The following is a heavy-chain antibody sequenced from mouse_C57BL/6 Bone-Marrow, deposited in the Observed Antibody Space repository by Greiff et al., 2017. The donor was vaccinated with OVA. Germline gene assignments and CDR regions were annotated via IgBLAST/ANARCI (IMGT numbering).Heavy chain of an antibody. V-gene: IGHV1-5*01. J-gene: IGHJ4*01. D-gene: IGHD2-5*01. CDR3: TRRGYSNYPYYAMDY. CDR1: GYTFTSYW. CDR2: IYPGNSDT. Sequence: EVKVEESGTVLARPGASVKMSCKTSGYTFTSYWMHWVKQRPGQGLEWIGAIYPGNSDTSYNQKFKGKAKLTAVTSASTAYMELSSLTNEDSAVYYCTRRGYSNYPYYAMDYWGQGTSVTVSS.